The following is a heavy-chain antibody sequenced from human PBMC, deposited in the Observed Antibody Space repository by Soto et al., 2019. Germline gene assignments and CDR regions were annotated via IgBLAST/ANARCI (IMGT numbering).Heavy chain of an antibody. D-gene: IGHD3-22*01. CDR3: ARDPYLLHPKGMDV. CDR2: ISSSSSTI. J-gene: IGHJ6*02. CDR1: GFTFSIYS. Sequence: EVQLVESGGGLVQPGGSLRLSCAASGFTFSIYSMNWVRQAPGQGLEWVSYISSSSSTIYYADSVKGRFTISRDNAKNSLYLQMNSLRDEDTAVYYCARDPYLLHPKGMDVWGQGTTVTVSS. V-gene: IGHV3-48*02.